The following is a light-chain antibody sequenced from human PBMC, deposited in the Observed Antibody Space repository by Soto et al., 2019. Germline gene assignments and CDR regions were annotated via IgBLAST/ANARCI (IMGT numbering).Light chain of an antibody. V-gene: IGKV3-11*01. CDR1: QSVSSY. J-gene: IGKJ4*01. CDR2: DAS. Sequence: EIVLSQSPATLSLSPGERATVSCRASQSVSSYLAWYQQKPGQAPRLLISDASNRATGIPARFSGSGSGTDFTLTISSLEPEDFAVYNGQHCSSWPRTFGGGTKVEIK. CDR3: QHCSSWPRT.